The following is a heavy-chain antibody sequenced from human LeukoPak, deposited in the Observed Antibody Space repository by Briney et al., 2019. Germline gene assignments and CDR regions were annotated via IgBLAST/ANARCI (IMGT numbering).Heavy chain of an antibody. CDR1: GFTYSSYW. V-gene: IGHV3-21*04. D-gene: IGHD4-17*01. J-gene: IGHJ6*03. Sequence: PGGSLRLSCAASGFTYSSYWMNWVRQTPGKGLEWVSGISWNSGNIDYADSVKGRFTISRDNAKNSLYLQMNSLRAEDTAVYYCARVGNGDYRYYFYMDVWGKGTTVTISS. CDR2: ISWNSGNI. CDR3: ARVGNGDYRYYFYMDV.